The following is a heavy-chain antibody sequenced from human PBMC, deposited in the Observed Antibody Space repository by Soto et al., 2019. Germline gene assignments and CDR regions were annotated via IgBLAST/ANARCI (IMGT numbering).Heavy chain of an antibody. J-gene: IGHJ4*02. CDR1: GFTFKDYY. V-gene: IGHV3-11*04. CDR2: ISSRDRA. D-gene: IGHD1-7*01. Sequence: PGGSLRLSCAASGFTFKDYYMSWIRQAPGRGLEWIAYISSRDRAMYAGSVQGRFTISRDNANSSLFLQMNSLRADDTAFYYCATKVYGTTYFGYWGQGALVTVSS. CDR3: ATKVYGTTYFGY.